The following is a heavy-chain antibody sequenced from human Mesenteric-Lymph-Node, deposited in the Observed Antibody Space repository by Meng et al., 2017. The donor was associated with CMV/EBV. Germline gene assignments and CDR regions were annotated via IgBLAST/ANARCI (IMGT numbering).Heavy chain of an antibody. J-gene: IGHJ6*02. CDR1: GFTFSSYS. CDR2: ISSSGNIM. V-gene: IGHV3-48*01. CDR3: ARGGAGYYYYYGMDV. D-gene: IGHD3-16*01. Sequence: GGSLRLSCAASGFTFSSYSMNWVRQAPGKGLEWISYISSSGNIMYYADSVKGRFTISRDNSKNTLYLQMNSLRAEDTAVYYCARGGAGYYYYYGMDVWGQGTTVTVSS.